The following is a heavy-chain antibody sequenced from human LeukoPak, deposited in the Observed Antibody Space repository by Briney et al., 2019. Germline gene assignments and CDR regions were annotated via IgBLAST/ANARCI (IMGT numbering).Heavy chain of an antibody. J-gene: IGHJ4*02. CDR2: IYYSGST. V-gene: IGHV4-30-4*01. D-gene: IGHD4-4*01. Sequence: PSQTLSLTCTVSGGSISSGDYYWSWIRQPPGKGLEWTGYIYYSGSTYYNPSLKSRVTISVDTSKNQFPLKLSSVTAADTAVYYCARVVSSTVVYYFDYWGQGTLVTVSS. CDR1: GGSISSGDYY. CDR3: ARVVSSTVVYYFDY.